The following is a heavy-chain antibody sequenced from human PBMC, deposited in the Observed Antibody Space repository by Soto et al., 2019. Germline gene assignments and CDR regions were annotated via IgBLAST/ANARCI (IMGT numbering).Heavy chain of an antibody. CDR2: INHSGST. CDR1: GGSFSGYY. V-gene: IGHV4-34*01. J-gene: IGHJ6*02. D-gene: IGHD2-2*01. Sequence: SETLSLTCAVCGGSFSGYYWSWIRQPPGKGLEWIGEINHSGSTNYNPSLKSRVTISVDTSKNQFSLKLSSVTAADTAVYYCARQDIVVVPAAMNYYYGMDVWGQGTTVTVSS. CDR3: ARQDIVVVPAAMNYYYGMDV.